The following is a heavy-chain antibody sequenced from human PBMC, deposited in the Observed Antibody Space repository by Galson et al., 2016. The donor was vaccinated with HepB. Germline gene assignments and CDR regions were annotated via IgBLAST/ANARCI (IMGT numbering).Heavy chain of an antibody. D-gene: IGHD3-3*01. J-gene: IGHJ6*02. V-gene: IGHV1-18*01. CDR3: AREERFCSGGDGQPPDAGMDV. CDR1: GYSLSIYG. Sequence: SVKVSCKASGYSLSIYGISWVRRAPGQGLEWMGWISFYNGNTNYAHKLQDRVTMATDTSTSTAYMELRSLRFDDTAVYYCAREERFCSGGDGQPPDAGMDVWGQGTTVIVSS. CDR2: ISFYNGNT.